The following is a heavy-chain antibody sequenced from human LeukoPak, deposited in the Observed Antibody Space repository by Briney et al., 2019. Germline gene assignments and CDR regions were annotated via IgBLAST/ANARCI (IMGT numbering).Heavy chain of an antibody. J-gene: IGHJ6*02. Sequence: ASVKVSCKASGGTFSSYAISWVRQAPGQGLEWMGGIIPIFGTANYAQKFQGRVTITADESTSTAYMELSSLRFEDTAVYYCARGGPGDIVVVPAAILDYYYYGMDVWGQGTTVTVSS. V-gene: IGHV1-69*13. CDR3: ARGGPGDIVVVPAAILDYYYYGMDV. D-gene: IGHD2-2*01. CDR1: GGTFSSYA. CDR2: IIPIFGTA.